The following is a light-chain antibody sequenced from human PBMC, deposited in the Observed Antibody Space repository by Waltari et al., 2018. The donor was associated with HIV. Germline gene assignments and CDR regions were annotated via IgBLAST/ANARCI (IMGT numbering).Light chain of an antibody. J-gene: IGLJ3*02. CDR2: RNS. CDR3: AAWDDSLSGWV. CDR1: SSNIGDNY. Sequence: QSALTQPPSTSGPPGQTVTIPCSGSSSNIGDNYVSWYQQLPGPAPKLLIYRNSQRPSGVRDRFSGSKSGTSASLAINDLRSEDEAEYHCAAWDDSLSGWVFGGGTNLTVL. V-gene: IGLV1-47*01.